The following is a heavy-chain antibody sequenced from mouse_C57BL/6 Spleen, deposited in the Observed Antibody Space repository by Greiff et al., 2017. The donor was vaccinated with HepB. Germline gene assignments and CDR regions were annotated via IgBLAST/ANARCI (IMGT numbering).Heavy chain of an antibody. D-gene: IGHD1-1*02. CDR3: AGLWVDKWMLRDYAMGY. V-gene: IGHV1-82*01. CDR2: IYPGDGDT. J-gene: IGHJ4*01. CDR1: GYAFSSSW. Sequence: QVQLQQSGPELVKPGASVKISCKASGYAFSSSWMNWVKQRPGKGLEWIGRIYPGDGDTNYNGKFKGKATMTADKYSSTAYMKLRSLTSEESAVYFCAGLWVDKWMLRDYAMGYRGQGISVTVSS.